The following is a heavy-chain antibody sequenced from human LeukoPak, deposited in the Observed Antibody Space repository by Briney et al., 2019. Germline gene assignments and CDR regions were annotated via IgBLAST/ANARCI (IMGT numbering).Heavy chain of an antibody. J-gene: IGHJ4*02. V-gene: IGHV1-2*02. CDR2: INPNSGGT. CDR1: GYTFTGYY. D-gene: IGHD3-22*01. Sequence: GASVKVSCKASGYTFTGYYMHWVRQAPGQGLEWMGWINPNSGGTNYAQKFQGRVTMTRDTSISTAYMELSRLRSDDTAVYYCARGEEGYYDSSGYLFDYWGQGTLVTVSS. CDR3: ARGEEGYYDSSGYLFDY.